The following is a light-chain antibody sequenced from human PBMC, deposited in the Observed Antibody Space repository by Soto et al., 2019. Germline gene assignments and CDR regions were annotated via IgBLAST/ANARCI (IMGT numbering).Light chain of an antibody. V-gene: IGLV1-51*02. CDR1: SSNIGNNY. CDR3: GTWDSSLSAGPYV. Sequence: QSVLTQPPSVSAAPGQKVTISCSGSSSNIGNNYVSWYQQLPGTAPKLLIYETNKRPSGIPDRFSGSKSGTSATLGITGLQTGDEADYYCGTWDSSLSAGPYVFGTGTKLTVL. J-gene: IGLJ1*01. CDR2: ETN.